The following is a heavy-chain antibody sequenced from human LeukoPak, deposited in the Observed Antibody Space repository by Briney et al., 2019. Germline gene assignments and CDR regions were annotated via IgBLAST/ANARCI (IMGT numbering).Heavy chain of an antibody. CDR2: IGISSGNT. CDR1: GFTSSDYS. Sequence: GGSLRLSCAASGFTSSDYSMNWVRQAPGKGLEWISYIGISSGNTKYADSVKGRFTISGDNAKKSLYLQMNRLRVEDTAVYYCARDHNYAFDNWGQGTLVTVSS. D-gene: IGHD1-1*01. CDR3: ARDHNYAFDN. V-gene: IGHV3-48*04. J-gene: IGHJ4*02.